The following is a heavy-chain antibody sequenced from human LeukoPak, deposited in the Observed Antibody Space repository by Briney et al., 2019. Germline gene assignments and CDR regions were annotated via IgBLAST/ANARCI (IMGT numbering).Heavy chain of an antibody. Sequence: GGSLRLSCAASGFTISSNWMHWVRQAPGKGLVWVSRINSDESSRNYADSVKGRFTISRDNAKNTLYLQMNSLRVEDTAVYYCAKEGGYCSSTSCGAFDIWGQGTMVTVSS. CDR3: AKEGGYCSSTSCGAFDI. V-gene: IGHV3-74*01. CDR2: INSDESSR. D-gene: IGHD2-2*01. J-gene: IGHJ3*02. CDR1: GFTISSNW.